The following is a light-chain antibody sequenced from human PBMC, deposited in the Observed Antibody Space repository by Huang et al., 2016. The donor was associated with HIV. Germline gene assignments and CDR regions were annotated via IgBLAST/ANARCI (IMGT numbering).Light chain of an antibody. J-gene: IGKJ4*01. CDR2: WAS. V-gene: IGKV4-1*01. CDR1: QSVLHTSNNKSC. CDR3: HQCYDTPQT. Sequence: DIVVTQSPDSLALSLGGRASMNCTARQSVLHTSNNKSCLRGYQLKPGQPPKLLIYWASTRESGVPERCSGSGSGTHCTRTIASLRAEDVAIYYCHQCYDTPQTFGRGTKVEVK.